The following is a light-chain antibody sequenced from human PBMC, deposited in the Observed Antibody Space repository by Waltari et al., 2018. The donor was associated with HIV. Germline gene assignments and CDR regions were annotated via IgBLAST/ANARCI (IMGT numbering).Light chain of an antibody. J-gene: IGKJ5*01. Sequence: EIVLTQSPGTLSLSSGERATLYCRASQSIRSTSLAWYQQKPGQAPRLLIYAASSRATGIPDRFSGSGSGTDFTLTISRLEPEDFAVYYCQQYGGSPITFGQGTRLEIK. CDR1: QSIRSTS. CDR3: QQYGGSPIT. V-gene: IGKV3-20*01. CDR2: AAS.